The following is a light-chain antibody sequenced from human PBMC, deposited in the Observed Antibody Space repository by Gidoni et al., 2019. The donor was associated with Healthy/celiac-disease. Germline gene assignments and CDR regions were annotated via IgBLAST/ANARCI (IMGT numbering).Light chain of an antibody. CDR1: QSISSY. CDR3: QQSYSTPDT. CDR2: AAS. J-gene: IGKJ2*01. Sequence: DIEMTQSPSSLPASVGDRVTITCRASQSISSYLNWYQQKPGKAPKLLIYAASSLQSGVPSRFSGSGSGTDFTLTISSLQPEDFATYYCQQSYSTPDTFGQGTKLEIK. V-gene: IGKV1-39*01.